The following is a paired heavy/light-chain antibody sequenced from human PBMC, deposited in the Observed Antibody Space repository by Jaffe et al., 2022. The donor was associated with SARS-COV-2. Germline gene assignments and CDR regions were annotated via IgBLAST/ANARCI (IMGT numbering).Heavy chain of an antibody. Sequence: QLQLEESGPGPVKPSETLSLTCTVSGGSITSSNHYWGWIRQTPGKGLEWIGNIHYSGSTYYNPSLRSRVTISVDTSKNQFSLKLSSVIAADTAVYFCARLIETGPGRGVTDPWGQGARVTVSS. V-gene: IGHV4-39*01. CDR2: IHYSGST. CDR1: GGSITSSNHY. CDR3: ARLIETGPGRGVTDP. D-gene: IGHD3-9*01. J-gene: IGHJ5*02.
Light chain of an antibody. CDR3: HQYYSTPIT. CDR1: QSVLYSSNNRNY. J-gene: IGKJ5*01. CDR2: WAS. Sequence: DIVMTQSPDSLAVSLGERATINCKSSQSVLYSSNNRNYLAWYQQKPGQPPKLLIYWASTRESGVPDRFSGSGSGTDFTLTISSLQAEDVAVYYCHQYYSTPITFGQGTRLEIK. V-gene: IGKV4-1*01.